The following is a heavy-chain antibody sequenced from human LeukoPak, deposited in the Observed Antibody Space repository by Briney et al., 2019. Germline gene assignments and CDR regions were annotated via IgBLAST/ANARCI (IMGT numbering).Heavy chain of an antibody. CDR3: ARGLGWKMATLGLFYMDV. D-gene: IGHD5-24*01. CDR1: GGSFSGYD. Sequence: SETLSLTCSVSGGSFSGYDWTWVLQPPGKGLEWIGQINDGGDTHYSPSLKSRVTISLDTSQKKFSLKMKSVTAADTAVYYCARGLGWKMATLGLFYMDVWGEGTTVTVS. V-gene: IGHV4-34*01. CDR2: INDGGDT. J-gene: IGHJ6*03.